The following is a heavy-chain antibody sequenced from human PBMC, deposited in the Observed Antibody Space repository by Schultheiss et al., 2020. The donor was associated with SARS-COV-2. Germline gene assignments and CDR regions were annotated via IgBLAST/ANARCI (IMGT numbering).Heavy chain of an antibody. CDR1: GFTFSTYW. Sequence: GGSLRLSCAGSGFTFSTYWMSWVRQAPGKGLEWVSDITGSGDIHYADSVKGRFTISRDNSKNTLYLQMNSLRAEDTAVYYCAKFSSSSGKDWGQGTLVTVSS. V-gene: IGHV3-23*01. J-gene: IGHJ4*02. CDR2: ITGSGDI. CDR3: AKFSSSSGKD. D-gene: IGHD6-13*01.